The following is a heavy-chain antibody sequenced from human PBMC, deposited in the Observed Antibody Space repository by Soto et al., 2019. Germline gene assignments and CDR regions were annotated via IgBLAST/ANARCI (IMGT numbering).Heavy chain of an antibody. V-gene: IGHV3-23*01. CDR1: GFMFSSYA. D-gene: IGHD1-26*01. CDR3: AKERTSYPGALDDAFDV. CDR2: ISGSAKKI. Sequence: GGSLRLSCVVSGFMFSSYAMSWVRLAPGKGPEWVSGISGSAKKISYTDSVKGRFSISRDNSKSTLFLQMDSLRAEDTAMYFCAKERTSYPGALDDAFDVWGPGTMVTVSS. J-gene: IGHJ3*01.